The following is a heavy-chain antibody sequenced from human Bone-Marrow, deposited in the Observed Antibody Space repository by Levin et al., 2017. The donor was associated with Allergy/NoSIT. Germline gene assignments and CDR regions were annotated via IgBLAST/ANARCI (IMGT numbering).Heavy chain of an antibody. CDR3: AHGRRIYNRASFGYHYYMDV. Sequence: SGPTLVKPTQTLTLTCTVSGFSLTTIGVGVAWVRQPPGKALEWLALIYWDDDKRYTPSLKTRLTITKDISKDQVVLTMANMDPVDTATYYCAHGRRIYNRASFGYHYYMDVWGQGTTVTVSS. CDR1: GFSLTTIGVG. CDR2: IYWDDDK. J-gene: IGHJ6*02. D-gene: IGHD3-10*01. V-gene: IGHV2-5*02.